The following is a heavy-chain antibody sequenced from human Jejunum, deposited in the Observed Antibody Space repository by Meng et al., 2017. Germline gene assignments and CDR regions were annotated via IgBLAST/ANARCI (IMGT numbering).Heavy chain of an antibody. D-gene: IGHD5-18*01. Sequence: GESLKISCAASGFTFNTYDMHWVRQATREGLEWVSGIGAIGDIYYADSVKGGLTIYRKNGKNSLDLQMNSLKDGDTAVYYCVRSGFTSGRKDAFDLWGQGTLVTVSS. CDR1: GFTFNTYD. J-gene: IGHJ3*01. CDR2: IGAIGDI. CDR3: VRSGFTSGRKDAFDL. V-gene: IGHV3-13*01.